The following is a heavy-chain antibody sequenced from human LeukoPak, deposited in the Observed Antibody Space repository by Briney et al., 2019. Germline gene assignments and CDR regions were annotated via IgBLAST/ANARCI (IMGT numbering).Heavy chain of an antibody. CDR3: ARGKGYCSGGSCYFDY. CDR2: INHSGST. Sequence: SSETLSLTCAVYGGSFSGYYWSWIRQPPGKGLEWIGEINHSGSTNYNPSLKSPVTISVDTSKNQFSLKLSSVTAADTAVYYCARGKGYCSGGSCYFDYWGQGTLVTVSS. V-gene: IGHV4-34*01. J-gene: IGHJ4*02. D-gene: IGHD2-15*01. CDR1: GGSFSGYY.